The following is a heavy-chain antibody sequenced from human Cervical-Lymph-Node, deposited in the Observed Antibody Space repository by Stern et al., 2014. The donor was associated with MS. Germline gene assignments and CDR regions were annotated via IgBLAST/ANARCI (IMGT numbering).Heavy chain of an antibody. CDR3: ARGRGGNYRYYFDY. CDR1: GFTFSSYS. Sequence: VQLVESGGGLVKPGGSLRLSCAASGFTFSSYSMNWVRQAPGKVLEWGASISSGGSYIYYADSLKGRFTISRDNAKNSLYLQMNSLRAEDTAVYYCARGRGGNYRYYFDYWGQGTLVTVSS. CDR2: ISSGGSYI. J-gene: IGHJ4*02. V-gene: IGHV3-21*01. D-gene: IGHD4-23*01.